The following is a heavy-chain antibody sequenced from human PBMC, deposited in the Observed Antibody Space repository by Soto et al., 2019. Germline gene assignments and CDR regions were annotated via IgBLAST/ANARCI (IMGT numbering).Heavy chain of an antibody. D-gene: IGHD2-15*01. CDR2: INPSGGST. V-gene: IGHV1-46*03. Sequence: ASVQVSCKASGYTFTSYYMHWVRQAPGQGLEWMGIINPSGGSTSYAQKFQGRVTMTRDTSTSTVYMGLSSLRSEDTAVYYCAREARYCSGGSCYKYFQHWGQGTLVTVSS. CDR1: GYTFTSYY. CDR3: AREARYCSGGSCYKYFQH. J-gene: IGHJ1*01.